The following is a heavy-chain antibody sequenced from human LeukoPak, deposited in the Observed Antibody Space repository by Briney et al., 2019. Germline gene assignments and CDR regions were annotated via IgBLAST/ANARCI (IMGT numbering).Heavy chain of an antibody. D-gene: IGHD4-17*01. Sequence: ASVKVSCKASGYTFTSYEINWVRQATGQGLEWMGWMNPNSGNTGYAQKFQGRVTITRNTSISTAYMELSSLRSEDTAVYYCARSHYGDKWERHDFDYWGQGTLVTVSS. CDR2: MNPNSGNT. J-gene: IGHJ4*02. CDR3: ARSHYGDKWERHDFDY. V-gene: IGHV1-8*03. CDR1: GYTFTSYE.